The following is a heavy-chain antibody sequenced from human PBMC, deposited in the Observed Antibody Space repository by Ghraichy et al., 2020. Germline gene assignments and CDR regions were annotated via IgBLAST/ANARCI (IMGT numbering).Heavy chain of an antibody. J-gene: IGHJ4*02. CDR3: AKGIAAAGRSYFDY. CDR2: ISGGGGST. D-gene: IGHD6-13*01. CDR1: GFTFSSYA. Sequence: GGSLRLSCAASGFTFSSYAMSWVRQAPGKGLEWVSGISGGGGSTYYADSVKGRFTISRDNSKNTLYLQMNSLRAEDTAVYYCAKGIAAAGRSYFDYWGQGTLVTVSS. V-gene: IGHV3-23*01.